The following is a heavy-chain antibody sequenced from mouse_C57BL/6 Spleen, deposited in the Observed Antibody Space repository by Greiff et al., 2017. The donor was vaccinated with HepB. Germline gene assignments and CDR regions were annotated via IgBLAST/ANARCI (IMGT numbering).Heavy chain of an antibody. CDR1: GFNIKDDY. CDR2: IDPENGDT. V-gene: IGHV14-4*01. J-gene: IGHJ4*01. CDR3: TRTGAGAMDD. Sequence: VQLQQSGAELVRPGASVKLSCTASGFNIKDDYMHWVKQRPEQGLEWIGWIDPENGDTESASKFQGKATITADTPSNTAYLHLRSLTSEDTAVYYYTRTGAGAMDDGGQGISVTVYS.